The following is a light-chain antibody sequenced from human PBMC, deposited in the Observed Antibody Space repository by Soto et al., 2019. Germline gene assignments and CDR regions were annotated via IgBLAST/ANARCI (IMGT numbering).Light chain of an antibody. J-gene: IGLJ1*01. CDR2: EVT. CDR1: NXYIGVSKY. CDR3: SSYTSSGTLDV. Sequence: QSVLTQPASVSWSPGQSVTLSCTGTNXYIGVSKYFSWYQQHPGKPPKLVIYEVTYLPSWVSDRFSGSKSGNTASLTVSGLPAEDEADYYCSSYTSSGTLDVFGTGTKVPV. V-gene: IGLV2-14*01.